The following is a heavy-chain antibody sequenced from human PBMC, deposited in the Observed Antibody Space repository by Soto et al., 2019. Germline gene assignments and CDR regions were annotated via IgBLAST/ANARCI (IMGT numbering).Heavy chain of an antibody. D-gene: IGHD2-2*01. Sequence: PGGSLRLSCAASGFTFSSYAMSWVRQAPGKGLEWVSAISGSGGSTYYADSVKGRFTISRDNSKNTLYLQMNSLRAEDTAVYYCAKDRGYCSSTSCRYGPFDYWGQGTLVTVSS. V-gene: IGHV3-23*01. CDR3: AKDRGYCSSTSCRYGPFDY. J-gene: IGHJ4*02. CDR2: ISGSGGST. CDR1: GFTFSSYA.